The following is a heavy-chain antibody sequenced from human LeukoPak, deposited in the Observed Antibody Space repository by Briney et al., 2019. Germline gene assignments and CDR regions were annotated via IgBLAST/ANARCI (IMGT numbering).Heavy chain of an antibody. CDR3: TTVSGSSSWAAHYYGMDV. CDR1: GFTFSSYW. J-gene: IGHJ6*02. CDR2: IKSKTDGGTT. V-gene: IGHV3-15*07. Sequence: TGGSLRLSCAASGFTFSSYWMNWARQAPGKGLEWVGRIKSKTDGGTTDYAAPVKGRFTISRDDSKNTLYLQMNSLKTEDTAVYYCTTVSGSSSWAAHYYGMDVWGQGTTVTVSS. D-gene: IGHD6-13*01.